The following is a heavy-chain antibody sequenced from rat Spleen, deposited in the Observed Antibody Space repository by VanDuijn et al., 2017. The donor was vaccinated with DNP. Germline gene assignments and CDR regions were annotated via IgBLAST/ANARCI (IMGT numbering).Heavy chain of an antibody. J-gene: IGHJ1*01. Sequence: QVQLKESGPGLVQPSQTLFLSCTVSGFSLTSNGISWVRQPPGKGLEWIGTIWSGGSTDYNSALKSRLSISRDTSKSQVFLKMNSLQAEDTAIYFCTRRGFYYVDWYWYFDFWGPGTMVTVSS. D-gene: IGHD1-12*02. CDR1: GFSLTSNG. CDR2: IWSGGST. CDR3: TRRGFYYVDWYWYFDF. V-gene: IGHV2-15*01.